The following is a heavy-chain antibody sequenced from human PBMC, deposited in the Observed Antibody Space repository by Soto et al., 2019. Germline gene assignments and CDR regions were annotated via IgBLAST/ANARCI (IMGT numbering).Heavy chain of an antibody. CDR2: INDRGSI. J-gene: IGHJ2*01. CDR3: AGESHDILTGPPWVWYFDL. D-gene: IGHD3-9*01. V-gene: IGHV4-34*01. Sequence: QVQLQQWGAGPLRPLETLSLTCGVSGGSFSGYYWAWIRHSPGKGLEWIGEINDRGSINYNPSLKSRVSISVDTSKNHYSLNLRSVTAADTAVYYCAGESHDILTGPPWVWYFDLWGRGTLVTVSS. CDR1: GGSFSGYY.